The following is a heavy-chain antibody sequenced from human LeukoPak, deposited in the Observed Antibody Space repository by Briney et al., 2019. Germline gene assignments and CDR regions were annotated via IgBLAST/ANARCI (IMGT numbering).Heavy chain of an antibody. V-gene: IGHV3-30*18. CDR2: ISYDENNK. CDR3: VKDAAVATYFDY. D-gene: IGHD5-12*01. J-gene: IGHJ4*02. CDR1: GFTFSSYG. Sequence: GGSLRLSCAASGFTFSSYGIHWVRQAPGKGLEWVAVISYDENNKNHADSVKGRFTISRDDSKNTLYLQMDSLRVEDTAVYYCVKDAAVATYFDYWGQGTLVTVSS.